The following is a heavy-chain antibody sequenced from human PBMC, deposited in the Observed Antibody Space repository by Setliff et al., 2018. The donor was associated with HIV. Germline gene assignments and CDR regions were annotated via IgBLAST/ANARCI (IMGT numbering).Heavy chain of an antibody. CDR2: ISSGSSTI. V-gene: IGHV3-11*01. CDR3: AREADYDAFDI. J-gene: IGHJ3*02. Sequence: GGSLRLSCAASGFTFSDYYMSWIRQAPGKGLEWVSYISSGSSTIYYADSVKGRFTISRDNAKNSLYLQMNSLRAEDAAIYYCAREADYDAFDIWGQGTMVTVSS. CDR1: GFTFSDYY. D-gene: IGHD4-17*01.